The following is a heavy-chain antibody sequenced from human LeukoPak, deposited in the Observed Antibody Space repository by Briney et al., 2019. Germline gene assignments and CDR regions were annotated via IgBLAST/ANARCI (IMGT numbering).Heavy chain of an antibody. CDR3: ARGPKRMVYGGLGWFDP. CDR2: INHSGST. CDR1: GGSFSGYY. V-gene: IGHV4-34*01. Sequence: SETLSLTCAVYGGSFSGYYWSWIRQPPGKGLEWIGEINHSGSTNYNPSLKSRVTISVDTSKNQFSLKLSSVTAADTAVYYCARGPKRMVYGGLGWFDPWGQGTLVTVSS. D-gene: IGHD2-8*01. J-gene: IGHJ5*02.